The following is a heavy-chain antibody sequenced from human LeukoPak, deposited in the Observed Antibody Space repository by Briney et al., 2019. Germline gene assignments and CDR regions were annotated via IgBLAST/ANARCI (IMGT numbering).Heavy chain of an antibody. CDR1: GGSISSYY. CDR2: IYTRGST. J-gene: IGHJ4*02. V-gene: IGHV4-4*09. Sequence: PSETLSLTCTVSGGSISSYYWSWLRQPPGKGLEGIGYIYTRGSTNYNPSLKSRVTISVDTSKNQFSLKLSSVTAADTAVYYCATGHFFALNFDYWGQGTLVTVSS. CDR3: ATGHFFALNFDY.